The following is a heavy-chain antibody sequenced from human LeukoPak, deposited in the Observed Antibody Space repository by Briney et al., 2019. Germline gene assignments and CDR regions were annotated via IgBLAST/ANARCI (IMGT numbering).Heavy chain of an antibody. J-gene: IGHJ4*02. CDR1: GYTFTSYG. CDR3: ARAHYDSSGYPNIDDY. V-gene: IGHV1-18*01. CDR2: ISAYNGNT. Sequence: ASVKVSCKASGYTFTSYGISWVRQAPGQGLEWMGWISAYNGNTNYAQKLQGRVTMTTDTSTSTAYMELRSLRSDDTAVYYCARAHYDSSGYPNIDDYWGQGTLVTVSS. D-gene: IGHD3-22*01.